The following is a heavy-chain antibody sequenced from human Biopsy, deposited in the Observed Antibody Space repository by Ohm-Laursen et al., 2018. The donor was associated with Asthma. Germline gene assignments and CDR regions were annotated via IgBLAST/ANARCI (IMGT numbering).Heavy chain of an antibody. CDR2: ISYDGREK. CDR1: GFAFGNYA. V-gene: IGHV3-30*18. CDR3: AKDRFDGSVTSHYYYYGIDV. J-gene: IGHJ6*02. D-gene: IGHD3-10*01. Sequence: SLRLSCSAFGFAFGNYAMYWVRQAPGKGPEWVALISYDGREKGYVDSVKGRFTISRDNFRNTLYVEMSSLRPEDSATYYCAKDRFDGSVTSHYYYYGIDVWGQGTAVTVSS.